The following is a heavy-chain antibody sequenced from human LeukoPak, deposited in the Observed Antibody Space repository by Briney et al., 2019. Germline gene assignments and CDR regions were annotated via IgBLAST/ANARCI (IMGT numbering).Heavy chain of an antibody. Sequence: PRGSLRLSRAASGFTFSSYGIHWARQAPGKGLEWVAVISYDGSNKYYADSVKGRFTISRDNSKNTLYLQMNSLRAEDTAVYYCAKAPHSDLLLIDFWGQETLVTVSS. CDR1: GFTFSSYG. J-gene: IGHJ4*02. V-gene: IGHV3-30*18. CDR3: AKAPHSDLLLIDF. CDR2: ISYDGSNK. D-gene: IGHD1-26*01.